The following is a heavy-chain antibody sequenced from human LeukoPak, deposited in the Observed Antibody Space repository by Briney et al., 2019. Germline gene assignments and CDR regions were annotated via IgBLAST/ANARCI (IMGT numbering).Heavy chain of an antibody. CDR2: INGEGSET. CDR1: GFTFSRFW. D-gene: IGHD6-13*01. CDR3: VKDDYSNSWYYFAS. V-gene: IGHV3-74*03. Sequence: GGSLRLSCAASGFTFSRFWIYWVRHAPGKGLVWVSRINGEGSETMYADSVKGRFTISRDNAKNTLYLQMSSLRGEDTAMYYCVKDDYSNSWYYFASWGQGTQVTVSS. J-gene: IGHJ4*02.